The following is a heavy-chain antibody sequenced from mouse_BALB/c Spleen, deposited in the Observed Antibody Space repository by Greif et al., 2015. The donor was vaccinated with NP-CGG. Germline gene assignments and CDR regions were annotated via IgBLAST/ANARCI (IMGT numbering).Heavy chain of an antibody. CDR2: IWAGGST. D-gene: IGHD6-2*01. CDR1: GFSLTSYG. V-gene: IGHV2-9*02. J-gene: IGHJ3*01. CDR3: VPPLYSL. Sequence: VMLVESGPGLVAPSQSLSITCTVSGFSLTSYGVHWVRQPPGKGLEWLGVIWAGGSTSYNSALMSRLSISKDNSKSXVFSKKSSLCTDVTDPCYCVPPLYSLWGHETLFTLS.